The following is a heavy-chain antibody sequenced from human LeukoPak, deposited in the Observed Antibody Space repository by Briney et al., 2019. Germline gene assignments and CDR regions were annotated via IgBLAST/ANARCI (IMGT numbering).Heavy chain of an antibody. D-gene: IGHD1-26*01. CDR2: IYSDGST. CDR1: GFIVNRNY. J-gene: IGHJ5*02. V-gene: IGHV3-53*01. Sequence: PGGSLRLSCAVSGFIVNRNYMNWVRQAPGKGLEWVSTIYSDGSTYYADSVKGRFTISRDNSKNTLYLQMNSLRAEDTAVYYCARDSGRSLLKAWGQGTPVTVSS. CDR3: ARDSGRSLLKA.